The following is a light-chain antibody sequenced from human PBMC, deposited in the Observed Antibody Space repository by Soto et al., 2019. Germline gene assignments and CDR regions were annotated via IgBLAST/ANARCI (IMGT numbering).Light chain of an antibody. V-gene: IGLV1-44*01. J-gene: IGLJ3*02. CDR3: TAWDGSQNVRV. CDR1: SSNIGSNT. CDR2: SNN. Sequence: QSVLTQPPSASGTPGQRVTISCSGSSSNIGSNTVNWYQQLPGTAPKLLIYSNNQRPSGIPDRFSGSKSGTSASLDISGLQSEDEADYYCTAWDGSQNVRVFGGGTKLTVL.